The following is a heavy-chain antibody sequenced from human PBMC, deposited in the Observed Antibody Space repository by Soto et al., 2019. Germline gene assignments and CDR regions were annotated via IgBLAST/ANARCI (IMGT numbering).Heavy chain of an antibody. CDR2: INTYNGNT. CDR3: AKVQEKWSKFFDY. J-gene: IGHJ4*02. V-gene: IGHV1-18*01. CDR1: GYTFTNYG. D-gene: IGHD2-15*01. Sequence: QVQLVQSGAEVKKPGASVKVSCKASGYTFTNYGVSWVRQAPGQGLEWMGWINTYNGNTNYAQKFQGRVTMTTDTSTSTAHMELRSLRSDDTAAYYCAKVQEKWSKFFDYWGQGTQVTVSS.